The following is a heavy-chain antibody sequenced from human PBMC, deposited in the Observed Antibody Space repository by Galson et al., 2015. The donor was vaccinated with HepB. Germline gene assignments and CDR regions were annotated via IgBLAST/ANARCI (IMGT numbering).Heavy chain of an antibody. CDR2: ISYDGSNK. J-gene: IGHJ4*02. CDR3: ARDLSGGRNDYGDYEFFDY. V-gene: IGHV3-30*04. Sequence: LRLSCAASGFTFSSYAMHWVRQAPGKGLEWVAVISYDGSNKYYADSVKGRFTISKDNSKNTLYLQMNSLRAEDTAVYYCARDLSGGRNDYGDYEFFDYWGQGTLVTVSS. CDR1: GFTFSSYA. D-gene: IGHD4-17*01.